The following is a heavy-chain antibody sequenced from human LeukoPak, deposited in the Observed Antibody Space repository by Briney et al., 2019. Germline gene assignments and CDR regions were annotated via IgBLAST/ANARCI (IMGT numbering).Heavy chain of an antibody. D-gene: IGHD3-10*01. CDR3: AKGRPYGSGIYYFDY. Sequence: GGSLRLSCAASGFTFSSYAMSWVRQAPGKGLEWVSAISGGAGSIYYADSVKGRFTISRDNSKNTLYLQMNSLRAEDTAVYYCAKGRPYGSGIYYFDYWGQGTLVTVSS. CDR1: GFTFSSYA. CDR2: ISGGAGSI. V-gene: IGHV3-23*01. J-gene: IGHJ4*02.